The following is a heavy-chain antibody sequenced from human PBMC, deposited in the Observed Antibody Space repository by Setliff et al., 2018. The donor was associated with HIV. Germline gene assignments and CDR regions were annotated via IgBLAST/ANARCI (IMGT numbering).Heavy chain of an antibody. CDR3: ARETAYCSSTSCSNPLIDY. CDR1: GFTFSSYS. CDR2: ISSSSSYI. J-gene: IGHJ4*02. Sequence: LRLSCAASGFTFSSYSMNWVRQAPGKGLEWVSSISSSSSYIYYADSVKGRFTISRDNAKNSLYLQMNSLRAEDTAVYYCARETAYCSSTSCSNPLIDYWGQGTLVTVSS. V-gene: IGHV3-21*01. D-gene: IGHD2-2*01.